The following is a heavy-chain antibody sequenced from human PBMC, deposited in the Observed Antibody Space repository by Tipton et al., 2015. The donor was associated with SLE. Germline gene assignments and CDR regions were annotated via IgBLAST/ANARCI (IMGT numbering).Heavy chain of an antibody. CDR1: GFTFSTYG. J-gene: IGHJ3*01. CDR2: IKQDGSEK. CDR3: ARTPPYTTSWYDAFDL. D-gene: IGHD6-13*01. V-gene: IGHV3-7*03. Sequence: QLVQSGGGLVQPGGSLRLSCAASGFTFSTYGMHWVRQAPGKGLEWVANIKQDGSEKYYVDSVKGRFTISRDNAKNSLYLQMNSLRAEDTAVYYCARTPPYTTSWYDAFDLWGQGTMVTVSS.